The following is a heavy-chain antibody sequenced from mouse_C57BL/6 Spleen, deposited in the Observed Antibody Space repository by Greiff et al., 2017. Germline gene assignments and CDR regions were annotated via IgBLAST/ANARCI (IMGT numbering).Heavy chain of an antibody. V-gene: IGHV1-47*01. CDR2: FHPYNDDT. Sequence: QVQLQQSGAELVKPGASVQISCKASGYTFTTYPIERMKQNHGKSLEWLGNFHPYNDDTKYNEKLKGKATLTVEKSSSTVYLELSRLTSDDSAVYYCARRGYYGSSYEYLYYWGQGTTLTVSS. J-gene: IGHJ2*01. CDR3: ARRGYYGSSYEYLYY. D-gene: IGHD1-1*01. CDR1: GYTFTTYP.